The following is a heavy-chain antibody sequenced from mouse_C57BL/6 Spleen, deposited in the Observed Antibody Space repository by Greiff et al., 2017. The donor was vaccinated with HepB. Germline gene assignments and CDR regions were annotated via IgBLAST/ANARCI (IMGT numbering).Heavy chain of an antibody. CDR1: GYTFTSYW. CDR3: ASGYDYDGFFAY. CDR2: IDPSDSET. V-gene: IGHV1-52*01. D-gene: IGHD2-4*01. J-gene: IGHJ3*01. Sequence: VQLQQPGAELVRPGSSVKLSCKASGYTFTSYWMHWVKQRPIQGLEWIGNIDPSDSETHYNQKFKDKATLTVDKSSSTAYMQLSSLTSEDSAVYYCASGYDYDGFFAYWGQGTLVTVSA.